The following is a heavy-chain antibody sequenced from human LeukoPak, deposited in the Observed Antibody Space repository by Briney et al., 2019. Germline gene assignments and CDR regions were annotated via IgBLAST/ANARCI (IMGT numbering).Heavy chain of an antibody. CDR1: GFTFSSST. V-gene: IGHV3-21*01. D-gene: IGHD2/OR15-2a*01. CDR3: ARDFLNAIDI. CDR2: ISSSSTYI. J-gene: IGHJ3*02. Sequence: GGSLRLSCAASGFTFSSSTMTWVRQSPGKGLEWVSSISSSSTYIYYADSVKGRFIISRDNAKNSLYLQMNSLRAEDTAVFYCARDFLNAIDIWGQGTMVTVSS.